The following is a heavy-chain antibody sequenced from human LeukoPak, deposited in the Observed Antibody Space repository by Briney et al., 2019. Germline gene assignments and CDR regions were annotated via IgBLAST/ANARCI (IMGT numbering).Heavy chain of an antibody. Sequence: SETLPLTCTVSGASIGGAYWSWIRQTPGKGLELIGYLSYSGTTKYNPSLKSRVSISVDTSKNQFSLNLSSVIAADTAVYYCARARGVAMAGPPDYWGQGTLVTVSS. CDR1: GASIGGAY. D-gene: IGHD6-19*01. J-gene: IGHJ4*02. CDR2: LSYSGTT. CDR3: ARARGVAMAGPPDY. V-gene: IGHV4-59*01.